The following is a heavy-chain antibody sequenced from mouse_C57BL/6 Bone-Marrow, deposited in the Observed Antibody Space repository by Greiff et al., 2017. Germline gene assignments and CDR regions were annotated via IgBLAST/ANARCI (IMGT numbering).Heavy chain of an antibody. D-gene: IGHD1-1*01. Sequence: QVQLKESGAELVRPGASVTLSCKASGYTFTDYEMHWVKQTPVHGLEWIGAIDPETGGTAYNQKFKGKAILTADKSSSTAYMELRSLTSEDSAVYYCTTYGSSPWYFDVWGTGTTVTVSS. CDR1: GYTFTDYE. J-gene: IGHJ1*03. CDR2: IDPETGGT. CDR3: TTYGSSPWYFDV. V-gene: IGHV1-15*01.